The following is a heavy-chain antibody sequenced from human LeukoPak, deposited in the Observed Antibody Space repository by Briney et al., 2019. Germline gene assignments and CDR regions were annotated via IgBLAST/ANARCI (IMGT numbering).Heavy chain of an antibody. D-gene: IGHD2-8*01. CDR3: AKGGYCTNGVCYSNTYFDY. Sequence: GGSLRLSCAASGFTFSSYAMSWVRQAPGKGLELVSAISGSGGSTYYADSVKGRFTISRDNSKNTLYLQMNSLRAEDTAVYYYAKGGYCTNGVCYSNTYFDYWGQGTLVTVSS. J-gene: IGHJ4*02. CDR2: ISGSGGST. V-gene: IGHV3-23*01. CDR1: GFTFSSYA.